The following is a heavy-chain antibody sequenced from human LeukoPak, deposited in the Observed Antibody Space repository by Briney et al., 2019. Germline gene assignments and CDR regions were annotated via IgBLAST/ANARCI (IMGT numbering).Heavy chain of an antibody. J-gene: IGHJ3*02. CDR3: ATRSGGYCSSTSCSPLDAFDI. Sequence: GGSLRLSCAASGFTFSSYAMSWDRQAPGKGLEWVSAISGSGGSTYYADSVRGRFTISRDNSKNTLYLQMNSLRAEDTAVYYCATRSGGYCSSTSCSPLDAFDIWGQGTMVTVSS. CDR1: GFTFSSYA. CDR2: ISGSGGST. D-gene: IGHD2-2*01. V-gene: IGHV3-23*01.